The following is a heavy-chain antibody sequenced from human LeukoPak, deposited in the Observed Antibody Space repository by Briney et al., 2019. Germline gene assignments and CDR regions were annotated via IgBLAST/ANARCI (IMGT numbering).Heavy chain of an antibody. CDR2: INPNDGDT. V-gene: IGHV1-2*02. CDR1: GYTFTDCY. J-gene: IGHJ4*02. CDR3: ARANFLYCSSTTCLFDY. Sequence: EASVKVSCKASGYTFTDCYMHWVRQAPGKGFEWMGWINPNDGDTNYAQKFQGRVTMTRDTSISTAHMEVSRLRSDDTAVYYCARANFLYCSSTTCLFDYWGQGTLVTVSS. D-gene: IGHD2-2*01.